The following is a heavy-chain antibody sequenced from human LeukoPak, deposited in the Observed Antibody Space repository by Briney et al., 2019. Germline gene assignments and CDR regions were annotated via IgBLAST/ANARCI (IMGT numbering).Heavy chain of an antibody. CDR1: GYSISSGYY. CDR3: ARDTVTYPFDY. D-gene: IGHD4-17*01. CDR2: IYHSGST. V-gene: IGHV4-38-2*02. J-gene: IGHJ4*02. Sequence: PSETLSLTCTVSGYSISSGYYWGWIRQPPGKGLEWIGSIYHSGSTYYNPSLKSRVTISVDTSKNQFSLKLSSVTAADTAVYYCARDTVTYPFDYWGQGTLVTVSS.